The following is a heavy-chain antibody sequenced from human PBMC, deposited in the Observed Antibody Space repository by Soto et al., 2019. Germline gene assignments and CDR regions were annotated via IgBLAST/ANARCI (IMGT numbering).Heavy chain of an antibody. J-gene: IGHJ4*02. V-gene: IGHV3-23*01. CDR3: AKVPDIVVVPPDDFDY. CDR2: ISGSGGST. Sequence: PGGSLRLSCAGSGFTFSSYAMSWVRQAPGKGLEWVSAISGSGGSTYYADSVKGRFTISRDNSKNTLYLQMNSLRAEDTAVYYCAKVPDIVVVPPDDFDYWGQGTLVTVSS. CDR1: GFTFSSYA. D-gene: IGHD2-2*01.